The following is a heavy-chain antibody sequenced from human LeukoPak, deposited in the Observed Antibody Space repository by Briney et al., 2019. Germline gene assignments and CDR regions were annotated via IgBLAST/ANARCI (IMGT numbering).Heavy chain of an antibody. V-gene: IGHV5-51*01. CDR1: GYSFSSYW. Sequence: GESLKISCKGSGYSFSSYWIAWVRQMPGKGLEWMGIIYPGDSDSKYSRPFQGQVTTSADKSINTAYLQWSSLKASDSAMYYCARRLGGADVFDIWGQGTMVTVSS. CDR2: IYPGDSDS. J-gene: IGHJ3*02. CDR3: ARRLGGADVFDI. D-gene: IGHD3-16*01.